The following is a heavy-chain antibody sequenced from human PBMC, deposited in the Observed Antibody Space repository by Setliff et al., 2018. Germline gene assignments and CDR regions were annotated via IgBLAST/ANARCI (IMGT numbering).Heavy chain of an antibody. Sequence: SETLSLTCSVSGASISSYYWSWIRQPAGKGLEWIGYFYHSGSMNYNPSLKGRVTMSVDTSNNQLSLKLTSVSAADTAVYYCARAYYYGSGNSHKYYMDVWGKGTAVTVSS. V-gene: IGHV4-59*08. J-gene: IGHJ6*03. CDR1: GASISSYY. CDR2: FYHSGSM. CDR3: ARAYYYGSGNSHKYYMDV. D-gene: IGHD3-10*01.